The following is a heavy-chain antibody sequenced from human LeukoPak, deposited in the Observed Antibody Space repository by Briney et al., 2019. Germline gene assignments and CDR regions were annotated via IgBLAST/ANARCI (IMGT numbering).Heavy chain of an antibody. CDR2: IWFDGSAE. V-gene: IGHV3-33*01. Sequence: GGSLRLSCAASGFSFSSYDMHWVRQAPGKGLEWVAIIWFDGSAEYYGDSVKGRFTVSRDNSKNTLYLQMNILRAEDTAIYYCARVSGNIQIWPQPFGDGMDVWGQGTTVTVSS. D-gene: IGHD3-10*01. CDR3: ARVSGNIQIWPQPFGDGMDV. J-gene: IGHJ6*02. CDR1: GFSFSSYD.